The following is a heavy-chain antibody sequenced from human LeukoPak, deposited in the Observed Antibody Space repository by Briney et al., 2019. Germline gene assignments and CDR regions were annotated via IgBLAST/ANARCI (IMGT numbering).Heavy chain of an antibody. Sequence: ASVKVSCKVSGYTLTELSMHWVRQAPGEGLEWMGGFDPEDGETIYAQKFQGRVTMTEDTSTDTAYMELSSLRSEDTAVYYCATDRAAAGVFDYWGQGTLVTVSS. CDR3: ATDRAAAGVFDY. V-gene: IGHV1-24*01. CDR1: GYTLTELS. CDR2: FDPEDGET. J-gene: IGHJ4*02. D-gene: IGHD6-13*01.